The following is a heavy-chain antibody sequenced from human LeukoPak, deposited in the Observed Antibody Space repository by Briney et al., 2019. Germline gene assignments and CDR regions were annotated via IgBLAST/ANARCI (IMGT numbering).Heavy chain of an antibody. Sequence: GGSLRLSCAASGFTFDDYAMHWVRQAPGKGLEWVSLISGDGGSTYYADSVKGRFTISRDNSKNSLYLQMNSLRTEDTASYYCAKDLAAMVTPLFYGMDVWGQGTTVTVSS. CDR3: AKDLAAMVTPLFYGMDV. D-gene: IGHD5-18*01. V-gene: IGHV3-43*02. CDR2: ISGDGGST. J-gene: IGHJ6*02. CDR1: GFTFDDYA.